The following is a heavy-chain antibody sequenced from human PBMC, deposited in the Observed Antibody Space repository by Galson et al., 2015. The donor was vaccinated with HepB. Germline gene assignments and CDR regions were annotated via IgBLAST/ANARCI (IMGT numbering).Heavy chain of an antibody. CDR3: AKSAVGRGGAFDV. D-gene: IGHD2-15*01. J-gene: IGHJ3*01. V-gene: IGHV3-23*01. Sequence: SLRLSCAASGFTFSDFAMSWVRQAPGRGLEWVSAITGSGTSTSHADSVKGRLTLSRDNSKNTLYLQMNSLRADDTAVYYCAKSAVGRGGAFDVWGQGTMVTVSS. CDR2: ITGSGTST. CDR1: GFTFSDFA.